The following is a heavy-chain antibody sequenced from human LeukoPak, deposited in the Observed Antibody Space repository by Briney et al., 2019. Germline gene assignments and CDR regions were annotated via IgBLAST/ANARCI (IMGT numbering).Heavy chain of an antibody. CDR3: ARDHNGDYIGAFWFDP. Sequence: GGSLRLSCAASGFTFSHYAMMWVRQAPGKGLEWVSAIRGSGDGTHYADSVKGRFTISRDNSKNTLFLQMNSLRADDTAIYYCARDHNGDYIGAFWFDPWGQGTLVSVSS. J-gene: IGHJ5*02. D-gene: IGHD4-17*01. CDR2: IRGSGDGT. V-gene: IGHV3-23*01. CDR1: GFTFSHYA.